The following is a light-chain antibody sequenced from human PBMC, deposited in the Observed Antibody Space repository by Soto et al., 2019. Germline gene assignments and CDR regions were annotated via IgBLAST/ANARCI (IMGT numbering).Light chain of an antibody. V-gene: IGLV1-40*01. J-gene: IGLJ2*01. CDR1: SSNIGAGYD. CDR3: QSYDSSLSL. Sequence: QPVLTQPPSVSGAPGQRVTISCTGSSSNIGAGYDVHWYQQLPGTAPTLLIHGNSNRPSGVPDRFSGSKSGTSASLAITGRQAEDEADYYCQSYDSSLSLFGGGTKVTVL. CDR2: GNS.